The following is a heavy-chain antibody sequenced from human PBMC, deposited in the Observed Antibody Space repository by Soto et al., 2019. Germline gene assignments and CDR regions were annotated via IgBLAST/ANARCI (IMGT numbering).Heavy chain of an antibody. D-gene: IGHD2-8*02. CDR1: GVSFSGYI. V-gene: IGHV4-34*01. J-gene: IGHJ6*02. CDR2: INHSGSA. CDR3: AKNVWCITHFCVMDF. Sequence: SGTLSLTCDGYGVSFSGYIWTWILQTPGKGLQWIGQINHSGSANYNPSLKSRVTISVHTSNSQFSLELSSVTAADTAVYYCAKNVWCITHFCVMDFWGQGTTVTGSS.